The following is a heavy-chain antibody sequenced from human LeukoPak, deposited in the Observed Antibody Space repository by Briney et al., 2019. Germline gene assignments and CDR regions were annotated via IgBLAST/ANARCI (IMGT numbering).Heavy chain of an antibody. V-gene: IGHV3-48*01. CDR3: ARVRAYYMDV. CDR1: GFTFSSYS. CDR2: ISSSSSTI. J-gene: IGHJ6*03. Sequence: GGSLRLSCAASGFTFSSYSMNWVRQAPGKGLEWVSYISSSSSTIYYADSVKGRFTISRDNAKNSLYLQMNSLRAEDTAVYYCARVRAYYMDVWGKGTTVTVSS. D-gene: IGHD4-17*01.